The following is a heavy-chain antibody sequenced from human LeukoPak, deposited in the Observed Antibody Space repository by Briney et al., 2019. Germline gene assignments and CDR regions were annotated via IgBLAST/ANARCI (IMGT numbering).Heavy chain of an antibody. D-gene: IGHD6-19*01. Sequence: ASVKVSCKASGYTFIAYYIHWMRQAPGQGLEWMGWINPNSGATSYAQKFQGRITMTRDTSINTAYMELYSLNSDDTAVYFCARGVLRGSGSFDYWGQGSLVTVSS. V-gene: IGHV1-2*02. CDR1: GYTFIAYY. CDR2: INPNSGAT. J-gene: IGHJ4*03. CDR3: ARGVLRGSGSFDY.